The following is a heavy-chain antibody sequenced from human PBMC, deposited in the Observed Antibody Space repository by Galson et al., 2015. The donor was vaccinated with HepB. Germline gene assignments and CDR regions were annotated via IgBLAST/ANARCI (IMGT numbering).Heavy chain of an antibody. CDR2: ISGSGGST. V-gene: IGHV3-23*01. Sequence: SLRLSCAASGFTFSSYAMSWVRQAPGRGLEWVSAISGSGGSTYYADSVKGRFTISRDNSKNTLYPQMNSLRAEDTAVYYCAKLGYSSGWYALGYWGQGTLVTVSS. J-gene: IGHJ4*02. D-gene: IGHD6-19*01. CDR3: AKLGYSSGWYALGY. CDR1: GFTFSSYA.